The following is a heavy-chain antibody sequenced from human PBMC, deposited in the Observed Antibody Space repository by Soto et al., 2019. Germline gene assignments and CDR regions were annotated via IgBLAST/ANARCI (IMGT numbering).Heavy chain of an antibody. Sequence: PSETLSLTCTVSGGSVSSGSYYWSWIRQPPGKGLEWIGYIYYSGSTNYNPSLKSRVTISVDTSKNQFSRKLSSVTAADTAVYYCARGVPYSYGYVSWFDPWGQGTLVTVSS. CDR1: GGSVSSGSYY. CDR2: IYYSGST. J-gene: IGHJ5*02. V-gene: IGHV4-61*01. D-gene: IGHD5-18*01. CDR3: ARGVPYSYGYVSWFDP.